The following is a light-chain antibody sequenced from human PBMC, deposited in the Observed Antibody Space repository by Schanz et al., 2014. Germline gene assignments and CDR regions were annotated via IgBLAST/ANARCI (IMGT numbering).Light chain of an antibody. Sequence: EFVLTQSPGTLSLSPGERATLSCRASQSLSKNYLAWYQQKPGQAPRLLMYGAFIRAAGIPDRFTGGGSGTDFTLTISRLEPEDFAVYYCLRYGSHFGQGTKLEIK. CDR3: LRYGSH. CDR2: GAF. V-gene: IGKV3-20*01. CDR1: QSLSKNY. J-gene: IGKJ2*01.